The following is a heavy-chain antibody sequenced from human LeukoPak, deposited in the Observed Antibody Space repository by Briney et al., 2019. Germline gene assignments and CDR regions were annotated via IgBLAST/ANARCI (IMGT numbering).Heavy chain of an antibody. CDR3: ARDSSSSNYYMDV. CDR2: INHSGST. J-gene: IGHJ6*03. V-gene: IGHV4-34*01. Sequence: PSETLSLTCAVYGGSFSGYYWSWIRQPPGKGLEWIGEINHSGSTNYNPSLKSRVTISVDTSKNQFSLKLSSVTAADTAVYYCARDSSSSNYYMDVWGKGTTVTVSS. CDR1: GGSFSGYY. D-gene: IGHD6-6*01.